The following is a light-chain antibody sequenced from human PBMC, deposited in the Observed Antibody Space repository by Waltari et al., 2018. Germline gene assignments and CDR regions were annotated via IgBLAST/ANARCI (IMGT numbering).Light chain of an antibody. J-gene: IGLJ3*02. CDR3: GTWDTSLSAGV. CDR2: ENN. CDR1: RSNIGNNY. V-gene: IGLV1-51*02. Sequence: QSLLTQPPSVSAAPGQKVTISCSGSRSNIGNNYVSWYQQLPGKAPKLLIYENNKRPSGIPDRFSGSKSVTSATLGITGVQTGDEADYYCGTWDTSLSAGVFGGGTKLTVL.